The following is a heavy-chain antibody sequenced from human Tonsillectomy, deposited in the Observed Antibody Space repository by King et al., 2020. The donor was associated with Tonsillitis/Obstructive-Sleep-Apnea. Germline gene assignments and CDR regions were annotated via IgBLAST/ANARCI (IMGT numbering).Heavy chain of an antibody. V-gene: IGHV3-30*04. CDR2: ISYDGSNK. Sequence: VQLVESGGGVVKPGRSLRLSCAASGFTFSNYAMHWVRQAPGKGLEWVAVISYDGSNKYYADSVKGRFTISRDNSKNTLYLQMDSLRAEDTAVYYCACDRARTTVSYFDYWGQGTLVTVSS. J-gene: IGHJ4*01. D-gene: IGHD4-17*01. CDR1: GFTFSNYA. CDR3: ACDRARTTVSYFDY.